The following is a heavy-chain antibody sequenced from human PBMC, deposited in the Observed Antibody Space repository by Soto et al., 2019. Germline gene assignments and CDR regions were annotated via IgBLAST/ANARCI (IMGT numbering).Heavy chain of an antibody. CDR3: ARLTGIAAAGWFDP. CDR1: GGSVSSGSYY. Sequence: SETLALTCTVSGGSVSSGSYYWSWIRQPPGKGLEWIGYIYYSGSTNYNPSLKSRVTISVDTSKNQFSLKLSSVTAADTAVYYCARLTGIAAAGWFDPWGQGTLVTVSS. V-gene: IGHV4-61*01. D-gene: IGHD6-13*01. J-gene: IGHJ5*02. CDR2: IYYSGST.